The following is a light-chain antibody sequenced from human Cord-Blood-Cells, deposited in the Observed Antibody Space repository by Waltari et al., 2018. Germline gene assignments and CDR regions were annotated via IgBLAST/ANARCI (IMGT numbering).Light chain of an antibody. CDR2: EVS. V-gene: IGLV2-14*01. Sequence: SALTQPAAESGSPVQSITISRAGSSSDDGSYNYVSWYQQHPGKAPKLMIYEVSKRPSWVSNRCSGSKSGNTASLTISGLQAEDEADYSSSSYTGSRTWVFGGGTKLTVL. J-gene: IGLJ3*02. CDR1: SSDDGSYNY. CDR3: SSYTGSRTWV.